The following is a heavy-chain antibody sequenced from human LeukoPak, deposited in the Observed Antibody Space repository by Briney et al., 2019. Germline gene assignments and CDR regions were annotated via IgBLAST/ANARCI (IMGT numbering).Heavy chain of an antibody. V-gene: IGHV1-46*01. J-gene: IGHJ6*02. CDR3: VRPYYYGMGV. CDR2: IKPSGGST. CDR1: GYTFTGFY. Sequence: ASVTVSCKASGYTFTGFYMHGVRQAPGQGLEWMGIIKPSGGSTSYAQKFQGRVPMTRDTSTSTVYMELSSLRSEDTAVYYCVRPYYYGMGVWGQGTTVTVSS.